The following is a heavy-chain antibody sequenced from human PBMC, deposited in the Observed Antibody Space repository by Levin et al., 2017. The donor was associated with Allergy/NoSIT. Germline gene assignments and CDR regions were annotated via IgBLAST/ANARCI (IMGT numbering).Heavy chain of an antibody. CDR2: ISGSGGST. J-gene: IGHJ4*02. V-gene: IGHV3-23*01. CDR3: AKDSGSYPTWTDY. D-gene: IGHD1-26*01. Sequence: GESLKISCAASGFTFSSYAMSWVRQAPGKGLEWVSAISGSGGSTYYADSVKGRFTISRDNSKNTLYLQMNSLRAEDTAVYYCAKDSGSYPTWTDYWGQGTLVTVSS. CDR1: GFTFSSYA.